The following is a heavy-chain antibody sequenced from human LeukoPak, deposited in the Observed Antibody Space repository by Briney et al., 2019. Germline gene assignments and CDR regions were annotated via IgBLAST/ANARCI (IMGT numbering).Heavy chain of an antibody. CDR3: AAASSGWYRYYYYGMDV. CDR2: IVVGSGNT. CDR1: GFTFTSSA. D-gene: IGHD6-19*01. Sequence: SVKVSCKASGFTFTSSAMKWVRQARGQRLGWIGWIVVGSGNTNYAQKFQERVTITRDMSTSTAYMELSSLRSEDTAVYYCAAASSGWYRYYYYGMDVWGQGTTVTVSS. V-gene: IGHV1-58*02. J-gene: IGHJ6*02.